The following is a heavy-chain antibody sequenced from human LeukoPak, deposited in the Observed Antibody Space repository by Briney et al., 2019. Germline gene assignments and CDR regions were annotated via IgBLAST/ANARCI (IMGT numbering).Heavy chain of an antibody. CDR1: GFTFSSYA. D-gene: IGHD6-6*01. CDR2: ISGSGGST. Sequence: GGSLRLSCAASGFTFSSYAMSWVRQAPGKGLEWVSTISGSGGSTYYADSVKGRFTISRDNSKNALYLQMNSLRAEDTAVYYYAKVIAARGGGFDYWGQGTLVTVSS. CDR3: AKVIAARGGGFDY. V-gene: IGHV3-23*01. J-gene: IGHJ4*02.